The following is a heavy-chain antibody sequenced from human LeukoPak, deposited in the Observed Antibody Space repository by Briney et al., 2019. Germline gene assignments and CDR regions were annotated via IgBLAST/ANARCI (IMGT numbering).Heavy chain of an antibody. D-gene: IGHD3-3*01. CDR3: AREYRGSSFGVVSHAFDI. CDR2: IYYSGST. J-gene: IGHJ3*02. V-gene: IGHV4-59*01. Sequence: SETLSLTCTVSGGSISSYYWSWIRQPPGKGLAWIGYIYYSGSTNYNPSLKSRVTISVDTSKNQFSLKLSSVTAADTAVYYCAREYRGSSFGVVSHAFDIWGQGTMVTVSS. CDR1: GGSISSYY.